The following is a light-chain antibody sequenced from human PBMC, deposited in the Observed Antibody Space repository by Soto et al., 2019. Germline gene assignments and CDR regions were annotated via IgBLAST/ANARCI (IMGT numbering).Light chain of an antibody. V-gene: IGKV1-8*01. CDR3: QQYYSYPRT. J-gene: IGKJ1*01. CDR1: QGISSY. CDR2: AAS. Sequence: AIRMTQSPSSLSASTGDRVTITCRASQGISSYLAWYQQRPGKAPKFLIYAASTLQSGVPSMFSGSGSGTDFTLTISCLQYEDFATYYCQQYYSYPRTFGQGTKVEIK.